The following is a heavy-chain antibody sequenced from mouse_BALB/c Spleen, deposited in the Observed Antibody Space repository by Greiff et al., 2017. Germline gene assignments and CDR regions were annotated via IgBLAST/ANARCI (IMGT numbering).Heavy chain of an antibody. CDR2: ISSGGST. V-gene: IGHV5-6-5*01. J-gene: IGHJ2*01. Sequence: EVKVVESGGGLVKPGGSLKLSCAASGFTFSSYAMSWVRQTPEKRLEWVASISSGGSTYYPDSVKGRFTISRDNARNILYLQMSSLRSEDTAMYYCAKGRDGYYYFDYWGQGTTLTVSS. CDR1: GFTFSSYA. D-gene: IGHD2-3*01. CDR3: AKGRDGYYYFDY.